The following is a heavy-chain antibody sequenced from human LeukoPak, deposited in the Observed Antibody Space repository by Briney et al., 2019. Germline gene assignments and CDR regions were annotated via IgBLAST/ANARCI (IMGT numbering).Heavy chain of an antibody. J-gene: IGHJ3*02. Sequence: NTSETLSLTCTVSGDSISGSSYYWGWFRQPPGKGLEWIGSIYYSGSTYYDPSLKSRVTISVDTSKNQFSLKLSSVTAADTAVYYCARGEPWTRGAFDIWGQGTMVTVSS. CDR1: GDSISGSSYY. CDR2: IYYSGST. CDR3: ARGEPWTRGAFDI. V-gene: IGHV4-39*07. D-gene: IGHD1-14*01.